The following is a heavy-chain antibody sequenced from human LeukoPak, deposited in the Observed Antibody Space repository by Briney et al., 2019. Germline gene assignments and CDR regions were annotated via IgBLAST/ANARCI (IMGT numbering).Heavy chain of an antibody. D-gene: IGHD3-9*01. CDR2: ISWNSGSI. CDR3: AKRAGILTGFAFDI. CDR1: GFTFDDYA. J-gene: IGHJ3*02. V-gene: IGHV3-9*01. Sequence: GGSLRLSCAASGFTFDDYAMHWVRQAPGKGLEWVSGISWNSGSIGYADSVKGRFTISRDNAKNSLYLQMNSLRAEDTALYYCAKRAGILTGFAFDIWGQGTMVTVSS.